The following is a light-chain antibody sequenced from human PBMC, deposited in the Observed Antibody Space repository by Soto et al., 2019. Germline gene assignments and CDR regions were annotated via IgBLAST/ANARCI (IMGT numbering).Light chain of an antibody. Sequence: IQMTQSPSSLSASVGDRVTITCRTSQTIDSHLSWYQQKPGKAPKLLIYDASNLQSGVPSTFSGGGSGTVFTLPIASLQPEDFATYFCHQTYSIPNTFGQGTKLEIK. CDR1: QTIDSH. J-gene: IGKJ2*01. CDR2: DAS. CDR3: HQTYSIPNT. V-gene: IGKV1-39*01.